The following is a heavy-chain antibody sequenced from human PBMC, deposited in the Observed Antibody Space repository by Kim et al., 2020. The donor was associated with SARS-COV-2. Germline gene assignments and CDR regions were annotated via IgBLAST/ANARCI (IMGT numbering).Heavy chain of an antibody. CDR1: GGSISSYY. D-gene: IGHD6-13*01. J-gene: IGHJ4*01. CDR2: IYYSGST. V-gene: IGHV4-59*01. Sequence: SETLSLTCTVSGGSISSYYWSWIRQPPGKGLEWIGYIYYSGSTNYNPSLKSRVTISVDTSKNQFSLKLSSVTAADTAVYYCARDLRRYSSSWYPLFDNWGQGTLVTVSS. CDR3: ARDLRRYSSSWYPLFDN.